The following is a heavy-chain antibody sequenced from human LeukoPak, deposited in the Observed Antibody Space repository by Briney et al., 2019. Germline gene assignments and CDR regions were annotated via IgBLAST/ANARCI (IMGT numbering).Heavy chain of an antibody. CDR2: IYYSGST. J-gene: IGHJ4*02. CDR3: ARVNVDTAPFDY. V-gene: IGHV4-4*02. Sequence: PSETLSLTCAVSGGSISTTNGWSWVRQSPGKGPESIGYIYYSGSTYYNPSLKSRVTISVDTSKNQFSLKLSSVTAADTAVYYCARVNVDTAPFDYWGQGTLVTVSS. CDR1: GGSISTTNG. D-gene: IGHD5-18*01.